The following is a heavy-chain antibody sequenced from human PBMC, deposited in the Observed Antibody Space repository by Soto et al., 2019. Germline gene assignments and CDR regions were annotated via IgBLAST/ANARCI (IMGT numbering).Heavy chain of an antibody. CDR1: GFTFSSYE. D-gene: IGHD3-10*01. CDR3: ARRIRDGSGSTAFDI. J-gene: IGHJ3*02. V-gene: IGHV3-48*03. CDR2: ISSSGSTI. Sequence: PRGSLRLSCAASGFTFSSYEMNWVRQAPGKGLEWVSYISSSGSTIYYADSVKGRFTISRDNAKNSLYLQMNSLRAEDTAVYYCARRIRDGSGSTAFDIWGQGTMVTVSS.